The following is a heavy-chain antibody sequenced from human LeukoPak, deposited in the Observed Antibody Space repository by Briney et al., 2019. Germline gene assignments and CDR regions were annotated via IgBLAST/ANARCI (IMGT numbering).Heavy chain of an antibody. D-gene: IGHD3-3*01. CDR1: GYTFTSYA. J-gene: IGHJ5*02. Sequence: GASVKVSCKASGYTFTSYAMNWVRQAPGQGLEWMGWINPNSGGTNYAQKFQGRVTMTRDTSISTAYMELSRLRSDDTAVYYCARWGSYDFWSGYYGWFDPWGQGTLVTVSS. CDR3: ARWGSYDFWSGYYGWFDP. CDR2: INPNSGGT. V-gene: IGHV1-2*02.